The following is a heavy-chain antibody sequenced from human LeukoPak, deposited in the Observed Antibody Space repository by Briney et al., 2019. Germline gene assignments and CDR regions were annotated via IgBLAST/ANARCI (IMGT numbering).Heavy chain of an antibody. D-gene: IGHD5-18*01. J-gene: IGHJ6*02. CDR1: GGSISSYY. V-gene: IGHV4-59*01. CDR3: ARGIQLWLPGYYYGMDV. Sequence: SETLSLTCSVSGGSISSYYWSWIRQPPGKGLEWIGYIYYSGSTNYNPSLKSRVTISVDRSKNQFSLKLSSVTAADTAVYYCARGIQLWLPGYYYGMDVWGQGTTVTVSS. CDR2: IYYSGST.